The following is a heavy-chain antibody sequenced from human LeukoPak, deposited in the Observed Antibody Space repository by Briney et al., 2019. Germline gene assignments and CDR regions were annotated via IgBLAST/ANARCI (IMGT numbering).Heavy chain of an antibody. Sequence: KPSETLSLTCAVYGGSFSGYYWSWIRQPPGKGLEWIGEINHSGSTNYNPSLKSRVTISVDTSKNQFSLKLSSVTAADTAVYYCARGPCGGDCYWEKRNAFDIWGQGTMVTVSS. CDR3: ARGPCGGDCYWEKRNAFDI. D-gene: IGHD2-21*02. CDR2: INHSGST. CDR1: GGSFSGYY. V-gene: IGHV4-34*01. J-gene: IGHJ3*02.